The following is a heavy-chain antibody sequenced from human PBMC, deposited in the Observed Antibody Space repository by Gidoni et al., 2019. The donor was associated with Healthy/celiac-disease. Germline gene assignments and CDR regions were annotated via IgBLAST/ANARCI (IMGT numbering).Heavy chain of an antibody. D-gene: IGHD3-22*01. J-gene: IGHJ3*02. V-gene: IGHV1-2*02. CDR1: GYTFTGYY. Sequence: QVQLVQSGAAVKKPGASVKVSCTASGYTFTGYYMHWVRQAPGQGLEWMGWINPNSGGTNYAQKFQGRVTMTRDTSISTAYMELSRLRSDDTAVYYCARVLDSSGYYLDAFDIWGQGTMVTVSS. CDR3: ARVLDSSGYYLDAFDI. CDR2: INPNSGGT.